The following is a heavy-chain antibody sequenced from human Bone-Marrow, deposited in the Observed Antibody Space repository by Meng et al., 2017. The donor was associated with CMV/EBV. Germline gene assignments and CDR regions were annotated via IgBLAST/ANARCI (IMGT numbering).Heavy chain of an antibody. CDR2: IYHSGST. D-gene: IGHD3-3*01. V-gene: IGHV4-4*02. CDR1: GGSISSTNW. Sequence: SETLSLTCAVSGGSISSTNWWSWVRQPPGKGLEWIGEIYHSGSTNYNPSLKSRVTISVDKSTNQFSLKLSSVTAADTAVYYCARETRWNYVDYWGQGTLVTVSS. J-gene: IGHJ4*02. CDR3: ARETRWNYVDY.